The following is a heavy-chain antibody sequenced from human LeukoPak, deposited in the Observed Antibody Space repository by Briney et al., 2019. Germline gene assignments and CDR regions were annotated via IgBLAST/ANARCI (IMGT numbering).Heavy chain of an antibody. CDR1: GFIFDDYA. CDR3: AKCPYGDLDY. V-gene: IGHV3-23*01. Sequence: GRSLRLSCAASGFIFDDYAMHWVRQAPGKGLEWVSAISGSGGSTYYADSVKGRFTISRDNSKNTLYLQMNSLRAEDTAVYYCAKCPYGDLDYWGQGTLVTVFS. CDR2: ISGSGGST. D-gene: IGHD4-17*01. J-gene: IGHJ4*02.